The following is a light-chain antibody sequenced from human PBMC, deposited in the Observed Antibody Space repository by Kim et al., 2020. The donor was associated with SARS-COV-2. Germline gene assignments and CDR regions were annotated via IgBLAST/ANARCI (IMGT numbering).Light chain of an antibody. CDR3: AAWDDSLNGVV. CDR1: YSNIGRNT. CDR2: VTT. V-gene: IGLV1-44*01. Sequence: ELTQPPSVSGTPGQRVTISCSGSYSNIGRNTVNWYQQLPGTAPKLLIYVTTNRPSGVPARFSGSKSGTSASLAISGLQAEDEADYHCAAWDDSLNGVVFGGGTQLTAL. J-gene: IGLJ2*01.